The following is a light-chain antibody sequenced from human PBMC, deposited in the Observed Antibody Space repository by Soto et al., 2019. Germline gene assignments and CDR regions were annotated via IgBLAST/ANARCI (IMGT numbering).Light chain of an antibody. V-gene: IGKV3-20*01. CDR1: QSVSSSY. J-gene: IGKJ2*01. CDR3: QQYGSSLYT. CDR2: GAS. Sequence: EIVLTQSPGTLSLSPGERATLSCRASQSVSSSYLAWYQQKPGQAPRLLIYGASSRATGIQARFSGSGSGTDFTRTISRLEPEDFAGYYCQQYGSSLYTFGQGTKLEIK.